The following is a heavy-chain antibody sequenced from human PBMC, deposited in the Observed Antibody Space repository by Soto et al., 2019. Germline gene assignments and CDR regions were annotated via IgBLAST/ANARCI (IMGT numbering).Heavy chain of an antibody. CDR2: IYSGGST. CDR3: ARDKFCGTNGVCLIAPSYYYYMDV. V-gene: IGHV3-66*01. CDR1: GFTVSSNY. D-gene: IGHD2-8*01. J-gene: IGHJ6*03. Sequence: GGSLRLSCAASGFTVSSNYMSWVRQAPGKGLEWVSVIYSGGSTYYADSVKGRFTISRDNSKNTLYLQMNSLRAEDTAVYYCARDKFCGTNGVCLIAPSYYYYMDVWGKGTTVTVSS.